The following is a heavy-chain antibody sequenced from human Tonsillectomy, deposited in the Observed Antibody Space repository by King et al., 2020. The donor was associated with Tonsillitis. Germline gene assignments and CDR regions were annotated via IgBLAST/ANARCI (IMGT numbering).Heavy chain of an antibody. V-gene: IGHV3-30*04. J-gene: IGHJ4*02. CDR1: GFTFRSYA. CDR2: ISSDGTNT. Sequence: VQLVESGGGVVQPGRSLRLSCAASGFTFRSYAMHWVRQAPGKGLEWVAIISSDGTNTFYADSVKGRFTISRDSSRNTLYLQMNSLRAEDTAMYYCARDPSSWELLFDYWGQGTVVTVSS. D-gene: IGHD1-26*01. CDR3: ARDPSSWELLFDY.